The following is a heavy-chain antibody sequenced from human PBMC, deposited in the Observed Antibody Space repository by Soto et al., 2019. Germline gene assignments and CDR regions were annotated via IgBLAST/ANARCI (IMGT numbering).Heavy chain of an antibody. CDR2: TYTSGST. D-gene: IGHD2-8*02. J-gene: IGHJ4*02. CDR3: ARDGGDSTGSLFSRPGNFDY. V-gene: IGHV4-4*07. CDR1: GCSIRTYY. Sequence: PXETLSLTCTVAGCSIRTYYWSWIRQPAGRGLEWIGRTYTSGSTNYNPSLRSRVTMSLDTSKNQFSLNLKSVTAADTAVYFCARDGGDSTGSLFSRPGNFDYWGQGTLVTVSS.